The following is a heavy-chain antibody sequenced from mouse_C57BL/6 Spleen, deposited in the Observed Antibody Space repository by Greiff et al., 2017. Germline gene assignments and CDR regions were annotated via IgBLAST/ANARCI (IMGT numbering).Heavy chain of an antibody. CDR1: GYMFTDYY. CDR3: ARRGGLGRGFDY. J-gene: IGHJ2*01. V-gene: IGHV1-26*01. Sequence: EVQLQQSGPELVKPGASVKISCKASGYMFTDYYMNWVKQSHGKSLEWIGDINPNNGGTSYNQKFKGKATLTVDKSSSTAYMELRSLTSEDSVVYYGARRGGLGRGFDYWGQGTTLTVSS. D-gene: IGHD4-1*01. CDR2: INPNNGGT.